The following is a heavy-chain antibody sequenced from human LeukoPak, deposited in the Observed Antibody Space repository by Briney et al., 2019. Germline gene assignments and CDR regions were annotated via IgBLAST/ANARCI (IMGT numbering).Heavy chain of an antibody. CDR2: INHSGST. J-gene: IGHJ6*03. CDR1: GGSFSGYY. V-gene: IGHV4-34*01. CDR3: ARGILLHYYYYMDV. Sequence: PSETLSLTCAVYGGSFSGYYWSWIRQPPGKGLEWIGDINHSGSTNYNPSLKSRVTISVDTSKNQFSLKLSSVTAADTAVYYCARGILLHYYYYMDVWGKGTTVTVSS. D-gene: IGHD2/OR15-2a*01.